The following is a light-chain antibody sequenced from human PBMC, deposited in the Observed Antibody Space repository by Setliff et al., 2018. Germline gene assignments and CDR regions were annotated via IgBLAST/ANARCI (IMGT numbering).Light chain of an antibody. Sequence: QSALAQPASVSGSPRQSITISCTGTSSDVGSYDLVSWFQQHPGKAPKLIIYEVSNRPSGVSNRFSGSKAGNTASLTISGLQADDEADYYCSSYTSSSTYVFGTGTKVHRP. CDR2: EVS. CDR1: SSDVGSYDL. CDR3: SSYTSSSTYV. V-gene: IGLV2-14*02. J-gene: IGLJ1*01.